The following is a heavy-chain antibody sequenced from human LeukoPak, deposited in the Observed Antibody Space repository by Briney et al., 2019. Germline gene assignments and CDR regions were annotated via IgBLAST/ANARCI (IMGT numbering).Heavy chain of an antibody. CDR2: IYSGGST. J-gene: IGHJ4*02. CDR3: ARDISGAAADY. V-gene: IGHV3-53*01. D-gene: IGHD4/OR15-4a*01. Sequence: PGGSLRLSCAASGFTFSSNYMSWVRQAPGKGLEWVSVIYSGGSTYYADSVKGRFTISRDNAKNSLYLQMNSLRAEDTAVYYCARDISGAAADYWGQGTLVTVSS. CDR1: GFTFSSNY.